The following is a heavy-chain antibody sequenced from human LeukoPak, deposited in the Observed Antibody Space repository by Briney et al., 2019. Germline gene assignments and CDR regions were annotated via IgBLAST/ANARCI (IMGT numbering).Heavy chain of an antibody. CDR3: ARGGGKSYCSSTSCYYPNFDY. CDR1: GYTFTSYY. J-gene: IGHJ4*02. D-gene: IGHD2-2*01. Sequence: ASVKVSCKASGYTFTSYYMHWVRQAPGQGLEWMGIINPSGGSTSYAQKFQGRVTMTRDTSTSTVYMELSSLRSEDTAVYYCARGGGKSYCSSTSCYYPNFDYWGQGTLVTVSS. V-gene: IGHV1-46*01. CDR2: INPSGGST.